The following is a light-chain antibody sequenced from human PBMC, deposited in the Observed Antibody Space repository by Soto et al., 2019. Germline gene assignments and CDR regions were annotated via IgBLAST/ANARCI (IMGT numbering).Light chain of an antibody. J-gene: IGLJ3*02. CDR1: SNDVGSHNV. CDR3: SSFAGGGDWV. CDR2: HVT. Sequence: QSALTQPASMSESPGRSITISCTGTSNDVGSHNVVSWYQQNPGKAPKLIIYHVTKRPSGVSDRFSGSKSGNTASLTISGLQADDEADYYCSSFAGGGDWVLGGGTKLTVL. V-gene: IGLV2-23*02.